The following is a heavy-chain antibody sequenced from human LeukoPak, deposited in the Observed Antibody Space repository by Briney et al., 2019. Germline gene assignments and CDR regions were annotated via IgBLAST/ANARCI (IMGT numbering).Heavy chain of an antibody. Sequence: GASVKVSCKASGYTFTSYGISWVRQAPGPGLEWMGWISAYNGNTNYAQKLQGRVTMTTDTSTSTAYMELRSLRSDNTAVYYCATARLFRVYGYGSMKNYFDYCGQGALVTVSS. CDR1: GYTFTSYG. CDR2: ISAYNGNT. V-gene: IGHV1-18*01. CDR3: ATARLFRVYGYGSMKNYFDY. J-gene: IGHJ4*02. D-gene: IGHD5-18*01.